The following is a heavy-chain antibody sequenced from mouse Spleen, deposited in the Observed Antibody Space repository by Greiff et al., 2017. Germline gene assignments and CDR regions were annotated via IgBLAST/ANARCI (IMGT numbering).Heavy chain of an antibody. Sequence: VHLVESGAELARPGASVKLSCKASGYTFTSYGISWVKQRTGQGLEWIGEIYPRSGNTYYNEKFKGKATLTADKSSSTAYMELRSLTSEDSAVYFCARIRHDGSYDAYWGQGTLVTVSA. V-gene: IGHV1-81*01. CDR3: ARIRHDGSYDAY. CDR1: GYTFTSYG. CDR2: IYPRSGNT. D-gene: IGHD1-1*02. J-gene: IGHJ3*01.